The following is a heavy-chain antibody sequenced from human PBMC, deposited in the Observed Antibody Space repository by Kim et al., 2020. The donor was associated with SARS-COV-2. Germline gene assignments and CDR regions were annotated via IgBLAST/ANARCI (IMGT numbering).Heavy chain of an antibody. V-gene: IGHV1-2*06. J-gene: IGHJ6*02. Sequence: ASVKVSCKASGYTFTGYYMHWVRQAPGQGLEWMGRINPNSGGTNYAQKFQGRVTMTRDTSISTAYMELSRLRSDDTAVYYCAQTTVTPPGFYYYYGMDVWGQGTTVTVSS. D-gene: IGHD4-17*01. CDR1: GYTFTGYY. CDR2: INPNSGGT. CDR3: AQTTVTPPGFYYYYGMDV.